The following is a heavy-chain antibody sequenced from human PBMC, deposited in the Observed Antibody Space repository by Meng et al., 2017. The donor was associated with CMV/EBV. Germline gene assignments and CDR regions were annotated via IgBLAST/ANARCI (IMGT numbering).Heavy chain of an antibody. V-gene: IGHV1-69*05. CDR1: GGTFSSYA. J-gene: IGHJ6*02. Sequence: SVKVSCKASGGTFSSYAISWVRQAPGQGLEWMGGIIPIFGTANYAQKFQGRVTITTDESTSTAYMELSSLRSEDTAVFYCAASNPTYYYYGMDVWGQGTTVTVSS. CDR2: IIPIFGTA. CDR3: AASNPTYYYYGMDV.